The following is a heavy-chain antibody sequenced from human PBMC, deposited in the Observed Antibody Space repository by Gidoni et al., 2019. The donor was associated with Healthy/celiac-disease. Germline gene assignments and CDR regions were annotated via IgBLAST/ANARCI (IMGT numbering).Heavy chain of an antibody. CDR1: GFTFSRYA. J-gene: IGHJ4*02. CDR2: ISYDGSNK. V-gene: IGHV3-30*15. D-gene: IGHD6-19*01. Sequence: QVQLVESGGGVVQPGRSLRIYCEAAGFTFSRYAMHWVRQAPGKGLEWVAVISYDGSNKYYADSVKGRFTIARDNSKNTLYLQMSSLRAEDTAVYYCAREGGSEQWLGPIDYWGQGTLVTVSS. CDR3: AREGGSEQWLGPIDY.